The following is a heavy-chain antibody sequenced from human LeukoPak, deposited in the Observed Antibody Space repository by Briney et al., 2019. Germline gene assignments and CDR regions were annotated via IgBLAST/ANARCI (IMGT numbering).Heavy chain of an antibody. J-gene: IGHJ3*02. CDR1: GGSISSSSYY. V-gene: IGHV4-39*07. CDR2: IYYSGST. D-gene: IGHD3-22*01. CDR3: ARVGGITMIVVLITDAFDI. Sequence: PSETLSLTCTVSGGSISSSSYYWGWIRQPPGKGLEWIGSIYYSGSTYYNPSLKSRVTISVDTSKNQFSLKLRSVTTADTAVYYCARVGGITMIVVLITDAFDIWGQGTMVTVSS.